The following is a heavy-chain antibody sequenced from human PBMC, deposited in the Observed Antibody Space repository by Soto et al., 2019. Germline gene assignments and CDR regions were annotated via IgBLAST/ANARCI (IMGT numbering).Heavy chain of an antibody. V-gene: IGHV3-23*01. D-gene: IGHD4-4*01. J-gene: IGHJ4*02. CDR2: ISGSGGST. Sequence: GGSLRLSCAASGFTFSSYAMSWVRQAPGKGLEWVPAISGSGGSTYYADSVKGRFTISRDNSKNTLYLQMNSLRAEDTAVYYCAKVSYSNYGSRIDYWGQGTLVTVSS. CDR1: GFTFSSYA. CDR3: AKVSYSNYGSRIDY.